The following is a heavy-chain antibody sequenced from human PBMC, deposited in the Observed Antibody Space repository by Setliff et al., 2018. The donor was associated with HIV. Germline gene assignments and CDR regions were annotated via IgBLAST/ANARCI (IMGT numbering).Heavy chain of an antibody. CDR2: IYYSGST. V-gene: IGHV4-59*01. CDR1: GGSISSYY. J-gene: IGHJ4*02. Sequence: SETLSLTCTVSGGSISSYYWSWIRQPPGKGLEWIGYIYYSGSTNYNPSLKSRVTISVDTSKNQFSLKLSSVTAADTAVYYCAREGYDSSGYFVVLWGQGTLVTVS. CDR3: AREGYDSSGYFVVL. D-gene: IGHD3-22*01.